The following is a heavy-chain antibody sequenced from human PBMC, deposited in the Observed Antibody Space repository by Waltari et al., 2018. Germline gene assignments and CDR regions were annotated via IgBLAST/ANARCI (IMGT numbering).Heavy chain of an antibody. CDR2: IGDGGGII. CDR1: GFTFSTYV. D-gene: IGHD3-16*01. V-gene: IGHV3-23*01. J-gene: IGHJ4*02. Sequence: EVQLLESGGGLVQPGGSLRLFCAASGFTFSTYVMNWVRQAPGKRLGLVSTIGDGGGIISYADSVKGRFTISRDKSQNTVYLQMKSLRAEETAVYYWARGSGGDYWGQGTLVTISS. CDR3: ARGSGGDY.